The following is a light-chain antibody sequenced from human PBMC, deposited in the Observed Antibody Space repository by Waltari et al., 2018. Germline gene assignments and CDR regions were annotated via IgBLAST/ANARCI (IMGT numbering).Light chain of an antibody. J-gene: IGKJ2*01. CDR3: QQHYSTPYT. CDR2: WAT. CDR1: QSVLLSSNNRNY. V-gene: IGKV4-1*01. Sequence: DIVMTQSPDSLAVSLGARATINCKSSQSVLLSSNNRNYLTWYHQKPGQPPKLLIYWATTRESGVPGRFSGSGSGTDFTLTISSLQAEDVAVYYCQQHYSTPYTFGQGTKLEIK.